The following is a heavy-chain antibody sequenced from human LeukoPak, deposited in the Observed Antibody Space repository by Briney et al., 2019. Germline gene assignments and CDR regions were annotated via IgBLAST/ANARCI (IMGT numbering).Heavy chain of an antibody. J-gene: IGHJ6*02. CDR3: ARGSSTSSYYYYGMDV. CDR2: MNPNSGNT. V-gene: IGHV1-8*01. Sequence: GSVTVSCKASGYTFTSYDINWVRQAAGQGLEWMGWMNPNSGNTGYAQKFQGRVTMTRNTSISTAYMELSSLRSEDTAVYYCARGSSTSSYYYYGMDVWGQGTTVTVSS. D-gene: IGHD2-2*01. CDR1: GYTFTSYD.